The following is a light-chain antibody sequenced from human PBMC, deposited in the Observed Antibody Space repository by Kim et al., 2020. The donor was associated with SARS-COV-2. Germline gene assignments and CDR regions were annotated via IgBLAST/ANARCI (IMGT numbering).Light chain of an antibody. CDR1: QSVSSY. CDR2: DAS. CDR3: QQRSNWPPYT. J-gene: IGKJ2*01. V-gene: IGKV3-11*01. Sequence: LSPEESATLTCRASQSVSSYLAWYQQNPGQAPRLLIYDASNRATGIPARFSGSGSGTDFTLTISSLEPEDFAVYYCQQRSNWPPYTFGQGTKLEI.